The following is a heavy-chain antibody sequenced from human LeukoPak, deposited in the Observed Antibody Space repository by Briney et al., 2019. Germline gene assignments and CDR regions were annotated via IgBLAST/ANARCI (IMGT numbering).Heavy chain of an antibody. D-gene: IGHD6-19*01. Sequence: SVKVSCKASGDTFSSYAISWVRQAPGQGLEWMGGIIPIFGTANYAQKFQGRVTITADESTSTAYMELSSLRSEDTAVYYCASMGSEVAVAGTDYWGQGTLVTVSS. CDR2: IIPIFGTA. J-gene: IGHJ4*02. V-gene: IGHV1-69*13. CDR3: ASMGSEVAVAGTDY. CDR1: GDTFSSYA.